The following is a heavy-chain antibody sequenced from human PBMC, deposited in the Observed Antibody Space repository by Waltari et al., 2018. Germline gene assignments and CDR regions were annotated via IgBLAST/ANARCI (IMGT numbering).Heavy chain of an antibody. V-gene: IGHV1-18*01. CDR1: GYTFTSYG. D-gene: IGHD1-1*01. J-gene: IGHJ4*02. CDR2: ISTKKGNT. CDR3: ARDRDWNLDY. Sequence: QVVQSGAEVKRPGASVILSCKHFGYTFTSYGISWVRQAPGQGLEWMGWISTKKGNTKYAQKFQGRVTMTTDTSTSTAYMELRSLRSDDTAVYYCARDRDWNLDYWGQGTLVTVSS.